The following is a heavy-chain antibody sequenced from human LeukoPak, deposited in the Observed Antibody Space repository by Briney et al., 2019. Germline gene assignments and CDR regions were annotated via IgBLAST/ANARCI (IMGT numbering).Heavy chain of an antibody. D-gene: IGHD1-1*01. CDR2: IYQSGST. V-gene: IGHV4-4*02. CDR1: GGSISSSNW. CDR3: ARGQGTPDY. J-gene: IGHJ4*02. Sequence: SETLSLTCSVSGGSISSSNWWNWVRQPPGKGLEWIGEIYQSGSTNYNPSLKSRVTISLDKSKNQFSLNLSSVTAADTAVYYCARGQGTPDYWGQGTLVTVSS.